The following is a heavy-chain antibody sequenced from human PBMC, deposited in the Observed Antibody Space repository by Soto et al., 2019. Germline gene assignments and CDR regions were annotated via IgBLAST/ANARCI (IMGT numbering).Heavy chain of an antibody. D-gene: IGHD4-17*01. CDR1: GGTFSNYA. J-gene: IGHJ4*02. CDR2: TIPELGTS. V-gene: IGHV1-69*10. CDR3: ARTSMTRIDY. Sequence: SVKVSCKASGGTFSNYAINWVRQAPGQGLEWMGVTIPELGTSNYAQRLQGRVTITVDKATNTAYLNLTTLTSEDTAIYYCARTSMTRIDYWGQGTLVTVSS.